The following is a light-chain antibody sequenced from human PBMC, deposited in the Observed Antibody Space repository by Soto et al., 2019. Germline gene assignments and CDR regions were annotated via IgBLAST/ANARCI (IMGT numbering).Light chain of an antibody. Sequence: DIQMTQFPPTLSASIGDRVTITCRASQTISSSLAWYQQKPGKAPKLLIYKASTLETRVPSRFSGSGSGTEFTLTISGLQPDDCATYYGQQYDSYSPYAFGQGTRLEIK. J-gene: IGKJ2*01. V-gene: IGKV1-5*03. CDR1: QTISSS. CDR3: QQYDSYSPYA. CDR2: KAS.